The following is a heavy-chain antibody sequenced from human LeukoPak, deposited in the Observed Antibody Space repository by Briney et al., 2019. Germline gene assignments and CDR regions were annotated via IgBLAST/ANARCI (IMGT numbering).Heavy chain of an antibody. CDR3: ARHEGELLTLPDY. D-gene: IGHD2-15*01. V-gene: IGHV4-39*01. CDR1: GGSISSGSYY. CDR2: IYYSGST. Sequence: SETLSLTCAVSGGSISSGSYYWGWIRQPPGKGLEWIGSIYYSGSTYYNPSLKSRVTISVDTSKNQFSLKLTSVTAADTAVYYCARHEGELLTLPDYWGQGTLVTVSS. J-gene: IGHJ4*02.